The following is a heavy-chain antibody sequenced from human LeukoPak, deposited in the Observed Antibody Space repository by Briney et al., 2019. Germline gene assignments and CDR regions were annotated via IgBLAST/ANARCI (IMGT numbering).Heavy chain of an antibody. CDR2: ISYDGSNK. Sequence: VGQAPGXGVEGVAVISYDGSNKYYADSVKGRFTISRDNSKNTLYLQMNSLRAEDTAVYYCAKEGAVAGTHYYYYGMYVWGQGTTVTVSS. D-gene: IGHD6-19*01. CDR3: AKEGAVAGTHYYYYGMYV. V-gene: IGHV3-30*01. J-gene: IGHJ6*02.